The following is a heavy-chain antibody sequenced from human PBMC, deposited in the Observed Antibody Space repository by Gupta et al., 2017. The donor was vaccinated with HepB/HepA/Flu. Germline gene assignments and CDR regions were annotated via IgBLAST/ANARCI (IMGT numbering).Heavy chain of an antibody. CDR2: IWYDGSNK. V-gene: IGHV3-33*01. Sequence: QVQLVESGGGVVQPGRSLRLSCAASGFTFSSYGMHWVRQAPGKGLEWVAVIWYDGSNKYYADSVKGRFTISRDNSKNTLYLQMNSLRAEDTAVYYCASEGTGGWPDPRDYFDYWGQGTLVTVSS. CDR1: GFTFSSYG. CDR3: ASEGTGGWPDPRDYFDY. D-gene: IGHD6-19*01. J-gene: IGHJ4*02.